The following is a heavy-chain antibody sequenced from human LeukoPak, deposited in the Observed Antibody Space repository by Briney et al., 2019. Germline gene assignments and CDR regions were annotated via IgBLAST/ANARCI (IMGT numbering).Heavy chain of an antibody. V-gene: IGHV4-30-2*01. D-gene: IGHD2/OR15-2a*01. Sequence: PSQTLSLTCAVSGVSISSGGYSWGWIRQPQGTGLKWIGYIYHSGSTYYNPSLKSRLTISVDRSKNQFSLKLSSVTAADTAVYYCARADVNRSGFDYWGQGTLVTVSS. J-gene: IGHJ4*02. CDR3: ARADVNRSGFDY. CDR1: GVSISSGGYS. CDR2: IYHSGST.